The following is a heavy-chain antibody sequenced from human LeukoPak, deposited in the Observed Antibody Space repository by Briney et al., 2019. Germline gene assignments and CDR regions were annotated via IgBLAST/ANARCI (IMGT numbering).Heavy chain of an antibody. D-gene: IGHD2-15*01. Sequence: SETLSLTCTVSGGSISSYYWSWIRQPPGKGLEWIGYIYYSGSTNYNPSLKSRVTISVDTSKNQFSLKLSSVTAADTAVYYCARQYCSGGSCYSLSYYYMDVWGKGTTVTASS. CDR3: ARQYCSGGSCYSLSYYYMDV. V-gene: IGHV4-59*08. CDR2: IYYSGST. CDR1: GGSISSYY. J-gene: IGHJ6*03.